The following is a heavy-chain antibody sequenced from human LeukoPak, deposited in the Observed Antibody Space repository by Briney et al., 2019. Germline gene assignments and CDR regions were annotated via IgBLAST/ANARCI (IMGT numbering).Heavy chain of an antibody. D-gene: IGHD3-16*02. J-gene: IGHJ5*02. Sequence: GGSLRLSCAASGFTFRSYEMNWVRQAPGKGLEWVSYISTSGSTIYYADSVKGRFTISRDNAKNSLYLQMNSLRAEDTAVYYCAKSYDYIWGSYRFNWFDRWGQGTLVTVSS. CDR2: ISTSGSTI. CDR3: AKSYDYIWGSYRFNWFDR. CDR1: GFTFRSYE. V-gene: IGHV3-48*03.